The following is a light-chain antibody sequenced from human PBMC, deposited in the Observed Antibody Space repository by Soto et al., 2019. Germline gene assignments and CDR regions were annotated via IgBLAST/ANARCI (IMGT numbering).Light chain of an antibody. CDR1: QRVSTN. Sequence: EIVMTQSPATLSVSPGERATLSCRASQRVSTNLAWYQQKPGQAPRLLIYGASTRATGIPGRFSGSGAETEFTLTNSNLQSEDFAVYYCQQYSDWPPTYTFGQGTKLEIK. J-gene: IGKJ2*01. V-gene: IGKV3-15*01. CDR3: QQYSDWPPTYT. CDR2: GAS.